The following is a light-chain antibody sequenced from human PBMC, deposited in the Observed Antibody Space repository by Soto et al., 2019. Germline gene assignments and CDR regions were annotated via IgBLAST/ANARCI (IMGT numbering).Light chain of an antibody. CDR2: EVS. Sequence: QSVLTQPPSASGSPGQSVTISCTGTSSDVGGYNYVSWYQQHPGKAPKLMIYEVSKRPSGVPDRFSVSKSGNTASLTVSGLQAEDEADYYCRSYAGSNNVVFGGGTKLTVL. CDR1: SSDVGGYNY. J-gene: IGLJ2*01. CDR3: RSYAGSNNVV. V-gene: IGLV2-8*01.